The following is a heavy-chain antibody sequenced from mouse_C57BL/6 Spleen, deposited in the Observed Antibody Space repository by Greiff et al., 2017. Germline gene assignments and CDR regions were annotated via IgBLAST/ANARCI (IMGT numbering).Heavy chain of an antibody. J-gene: IGHJ1*03. CDR3: ARYNYGNYPWYFDV. CDR1: GYTFTSYW. V-gene: IGHV1-50*01. D-gene: IGHD2-1*01. Sequence: VQLQQPGAELVKPGASVKLSCKASGYTFTSYWMQWVKQRPGQGLEWIGEIDPSDSYTNYNQKFKGKATLTVDTSSSTAYMQLSSLTSEDSAVYYCARYNYGNYPWYFDVWGTGTTVTVSS. CDR2: IDPSDSYT.